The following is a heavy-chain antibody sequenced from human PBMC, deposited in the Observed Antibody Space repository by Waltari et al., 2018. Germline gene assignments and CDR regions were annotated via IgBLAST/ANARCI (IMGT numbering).Heavy chain of an antibody. CDR1: GGSFSGYY. D-gene: IGHD7-27*01. CDR3: AVSTGDYYYYYMDV. Sequence: TLSLTCAVYGGSFSGYYWSWIRQPPGKGLEWIGEINHSGSTNYNPSLKSRVTISVDTSKNQFSLKLSSVTAADTAVYYCAVSTGDYYYYYMDVWGKGTTVTVSS. V-gene: IGHV4-34*01. J-gene: IGHJ6*03. CDR2: INHSGST.